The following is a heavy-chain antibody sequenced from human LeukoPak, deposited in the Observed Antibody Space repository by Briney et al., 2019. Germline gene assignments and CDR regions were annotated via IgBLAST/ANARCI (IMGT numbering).Heavy chain of an antibody. CDR2: INHSGST. J-gene: IGHJ5*02. D-gene: IGHD3-10*01. V-gene: IGHV4-34*01. CDR3: ARASPYGRNWFDP. Sequence: SETLSLTCAVYGGSFSGYYWSWIRQPPGKGLEWIGEINHSGSTNYNPSLKSRVTISVDTSNNQFSLKLSSVTAADTAVYYCARASPYGRNWFDPWGQGTLVTVSS. CDR1: GGSFSGYY.